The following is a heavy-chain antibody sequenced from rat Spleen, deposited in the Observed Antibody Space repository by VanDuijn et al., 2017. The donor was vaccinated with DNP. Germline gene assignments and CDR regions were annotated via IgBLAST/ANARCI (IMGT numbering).Heavy chain of an antibody. CDR3: TRWGFMDA. D-gene: IGHD4-3*01. Sequence: VQLVESGGGLVQPGRSLKLSCAASGFTFSNYGLAWVRQAPTKGLEWVASITTGGGDTYYRDSVKGRFTISRDNAKNTQYLQMDSLRSDDTATYYCTRWGFMDAWGQGTSVTVSS. CDR2: ITTGGGDT. CDR1: GFTFSNYG. V-gene: IGHV5S13*01. J-gene: IGHJ4*01.